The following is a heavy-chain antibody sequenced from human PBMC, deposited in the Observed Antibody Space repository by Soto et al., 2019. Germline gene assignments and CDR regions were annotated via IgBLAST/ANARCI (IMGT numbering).Heavy chain of an antibody. Sequence: GGSLRLSCAASGFTFNNYIMHWVRQAPGKGLEWVAMILHDGSNKYYADSVKGRFTISRDNSKNTLYLQMNSLRTEDTAIYYCARDDEDGSYCDLGHWGQGTLVTVSS. J-gene: IGHJ4*02. V-gene: IGHV3-30-3*01. CDR1: GFTFNNYI. CDR2: ILHDGSNK. CDR3: ARDDEDGSYCDLGH. D-gene: IGHD3-10*01.